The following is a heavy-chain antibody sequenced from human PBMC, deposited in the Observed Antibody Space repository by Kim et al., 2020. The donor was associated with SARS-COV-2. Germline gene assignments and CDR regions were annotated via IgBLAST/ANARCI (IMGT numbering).Heavy chain of an antibody. Sequence: SETLSLTCTVSGGSISSYYWSWIRQPPGKGLEWIGYIYYSGSTNYNPSLKSRVTISVDTSKNQFSLKLSSVTAADTAVYYCARVLKVTWTSFDYWGQGTLVTVSS. J-gene: IGHJ4*02. CDR1: GGSISSYY. CDR3: ARVLKVTWTSFDY. CDR2: IYYSGST. D-gene: IGHD3-16*01. V-gene: IGHV4-59*01.